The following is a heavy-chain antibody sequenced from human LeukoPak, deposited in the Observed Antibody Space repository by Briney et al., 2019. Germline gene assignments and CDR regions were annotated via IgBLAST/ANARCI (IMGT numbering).Heavy chain of an antibody. CDR1: GFTFSSYS. D-gene: IGHD3-10*01. V-gene: IGHV3-21*01. J-gene: IGHJ5*02. CDR3: ARVLYGSGSYANWFDH. Sequence: GGSLRLSCAASGFTFSSYSMNWVRQAPGKGLEWVSSISSSSSYIYYADSVNGRFTISRDNAKNSLYPQMNSLRAEDTAVYYCARVLYGSGSYANWFDHWGQGTLVTVSS. CDR2: ISSSSSYI.